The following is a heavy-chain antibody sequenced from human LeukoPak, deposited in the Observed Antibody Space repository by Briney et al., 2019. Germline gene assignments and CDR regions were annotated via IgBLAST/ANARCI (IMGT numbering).Heavy chain of an antibody. CDR1: GGSISSYY. D-gene: IGHD5-24*01. Sequence: SETLSLTCTDSGGSISSYYWSWIRQPPGKGLEWVGYIYFSGTTNYNPSLKSRVAISVDTSKNHLSLKLSSVTAADTAVYYCARQSGGGYNSGVFDIWGPGTMVTVSS. CDR3: ARQSGGGYNSGVFDI. V-gene: IGHV4-59*08. CDR2: IYFSGTT. J-gene: IGHJ3*02.